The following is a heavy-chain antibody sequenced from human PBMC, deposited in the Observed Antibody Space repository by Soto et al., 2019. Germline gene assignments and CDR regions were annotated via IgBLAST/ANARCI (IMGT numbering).Heavy chain of an antibody. V-gene: IGHV4-61*01. CDR1: GGSVSSGSYY. CDR2: IYYSGST. J-gene: IGHJ4*02. Sequence: NPSETLSLTCTVSGGSVSSGSYYWSWIRQPPGKGLEWIGYIYYSGSTNYNPSLKSRVTISVDTSKNQFPVKLSSVTAADTAVYYCARRLSSGWLDYWGQGTLVTVSS. D-gene: IGHD6-19*01. CDR3: ARRLSSGWLDY.